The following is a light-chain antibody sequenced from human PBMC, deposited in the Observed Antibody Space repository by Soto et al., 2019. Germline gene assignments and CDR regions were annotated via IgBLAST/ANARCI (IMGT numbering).Light chain of an antibody. V-gene: IGKV3-11*01. CDR3: QQRSDWPLT. CDR2: HAS. Sequence: PGERAPLSCRASQRVSSYFACYQQKTGQAPRLLIYHASTRAADIPARFSGSGSGTDFTLTISSLEPEDFAVYYCQQRSDWPLTFGGVTKVEIK. J-gene: IGKJ4*01. CDR1: QRVSSY.